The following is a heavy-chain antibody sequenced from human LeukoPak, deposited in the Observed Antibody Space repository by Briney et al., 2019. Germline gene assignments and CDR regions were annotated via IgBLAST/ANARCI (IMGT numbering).Heavy chain of an antibody. V-gene: IGHV4-34*01. CDR2: INHSGST. CDR3: ARARYGSGSGDY. D-gene: IGHD3-10*01. J-gene: IGHJ4*02. CDR1: GFTFSSYA. Sequence: GSLRLSCAASGFTFSSYAMSWVRQPPGKGLEWIGEINHSGSTNYNPSLKSRVTISVDTSKNQFSLKLSSVTAADAAVYYCARARYGSGSGDYWGQGTLVTVSS.